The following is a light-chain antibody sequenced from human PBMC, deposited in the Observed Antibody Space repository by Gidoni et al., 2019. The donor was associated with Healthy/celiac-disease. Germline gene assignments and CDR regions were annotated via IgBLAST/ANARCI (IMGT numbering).Light chain of an antibody. J-gene: IGLJ3*02. CDR3: QSADSSGTYWV. V-gene: IGLV3-25*03. Sequence: STALTQPPSMSVSPGQTARITCSGDALPKQYAYWYQQKPGQAPVLVIYNDSERPSGIPARFSGSSSGTTVTLTISGVQAEDEAAYYCQSADSSGTYWVFGGGTKLTVL. CDR2: NDS. CDR1: ALPKQY.